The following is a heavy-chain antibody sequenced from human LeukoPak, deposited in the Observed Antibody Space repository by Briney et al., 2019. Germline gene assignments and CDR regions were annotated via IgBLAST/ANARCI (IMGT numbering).Heavy chain of an antibody. V-gene: IGHV4-38-2*02. J-gene: IGHJ6*03. CDR1: GYSISSGYF. CDR3: ARIILRDYYYYMDV. D-gene: IGHD1-26*01. CDR2: IYHSGST. Sequence: SETLSLTCTVSGYSISSGYFWGRIRQPPGKGLECIGTIYHSGSTYYNPSLKSRVTISVDTSKNQFSLKLNSVTAADTAVYYCARIILRDYYYYMDVWGKGTTVTVSS.